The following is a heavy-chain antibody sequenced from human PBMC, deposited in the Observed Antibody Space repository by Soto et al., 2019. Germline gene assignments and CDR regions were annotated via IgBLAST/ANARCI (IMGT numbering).Heavy chain of an antibody. J-gene: IGHJ6*02. CDR3: AREAIVAGATTGMDV. V-gene: IGHV1-46*01. CDR2: INPGYPAGRST. CDR1: GYTLTTFF. Sequence: XSVKVSCAASGYTLTTFFMDWVRQAPGQGLKWMGVINPGYPAGRSTTYAQKFQGRVTMTTYTSTSTVYMELSRLRSDDTAVYYCAREAIVAGATTGMDVWGQGTTVTVSS. D-gene: IGHD1-26*01.